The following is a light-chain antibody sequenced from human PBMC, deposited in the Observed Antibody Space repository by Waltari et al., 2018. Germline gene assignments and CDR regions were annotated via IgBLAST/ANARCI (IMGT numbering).Light chain of an antibody. V-gene: IGKV4-1*01. J-gene: IGKJ2*01. CDR3: QQYYSTPL. CDR2: WAS. Sequence: DIVMTQSPDSLAVSLGERATIHCKSSQSVLYSSNNKNYLAWYQQKPGQSPKLLIYWASTRESGFPDRFSGSGSGTDFTLTISSLQAEDVAVYYCQQYYSTPLFGQGTKLEIK. CDR1: QSVLYSSNNKNY.